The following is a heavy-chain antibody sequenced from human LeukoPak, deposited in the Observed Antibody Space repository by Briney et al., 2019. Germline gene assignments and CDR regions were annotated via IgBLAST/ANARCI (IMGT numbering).Heavy chain of an antibody. J-gene: IGHJ4*02. Sequence: PSETLSLTCAVYGGSFSGYYWSWIRQPPVKGLEWIGEINHSGSTNYNPSLKSRVTISVDTSKNQFSLKLSSVTAADTAVYYCARVAYSSGWSALDYWGQGTLVTVSS. CDR3: ARVAYSSGWSALDY. CDR2: INHSGST. CDR1: GGSFSGYY. V-gene: IGHV4-34*01. D-gene: IGHD6-19*01.